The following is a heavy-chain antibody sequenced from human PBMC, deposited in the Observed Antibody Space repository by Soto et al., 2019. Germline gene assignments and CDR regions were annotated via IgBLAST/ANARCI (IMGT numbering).Heavy chain of an antibody. V-gene: IGHV3-74*01. D-gene: IGHD6-13*01. CDR1: GFTFSSYW. J-gene: IGHJ4*02. Sequence: VGSLRLSCAASGFTFSSYWMHWVRQAPGKGLVWVSRINRDGSSTNYADSARGRVTISRDNAKNTLYLQVNGLRAEDTAVYYCAREIATTGEYYFDYWGQGILVTVSS. CDR3: AREIATTGEYYFDY. CDR2: INRDGSST.